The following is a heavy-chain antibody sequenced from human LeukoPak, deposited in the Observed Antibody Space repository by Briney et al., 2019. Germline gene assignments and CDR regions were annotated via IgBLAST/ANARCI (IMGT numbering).Heavy chain of an antibody. D-gene: IGHD5-18*01. CDR2: INPDGNKK. CDR3: ARDLAYSRLDY. J-gene: IGHJ4*02. CDR1: GLTFSSSW. Sequence: GGSLRLSCAVSGLTFSSSWMDWVRQAPGKGLEWVASINPDGNKKYSADSVKGRFTISRDNAENSLYLQLNSLRVEDTAFYYCARDLAYSRLDYWGQGMLVTVSS. V-gene: IGHV3-7*01.